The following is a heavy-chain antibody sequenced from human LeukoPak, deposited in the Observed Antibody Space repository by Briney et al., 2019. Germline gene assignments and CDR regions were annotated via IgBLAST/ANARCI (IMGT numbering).Heavy chain of an antibody. CDR2: TYSGGTT. Sequence: PGGPLRLSCAASGFTVSNNFMSWVRQAPGKGLEWVSLTYSGGTTHYPDSVKGRFTISRDNSKNILYLQMDSLRAEDTAVYYCARNTDYYGSGTYGYFDRWGRGTLVTVSS. CDR3: ARNTDYYGSGTYGYFDR. V-gene: IGHV3-53*01. CDR1: GFTVSNNF. D-gene: IGHD3-10*01. J-gene: IGHJ2*01.